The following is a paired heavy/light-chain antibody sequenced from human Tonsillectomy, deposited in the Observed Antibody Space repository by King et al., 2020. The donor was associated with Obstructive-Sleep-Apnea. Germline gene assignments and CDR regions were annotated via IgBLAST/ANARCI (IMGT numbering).Heavy chain of an antibody. CDR2: ISYEGSNE. J-gene: IGHJ4*02. V-gene: IGHV3-30*04. Sequence: QVQLVESGGGVVRPGTSLRLSCAASGFTFSNYAMHWVRQAPGKGLEWVGVISYEGSNEKYAASVKGRFTISRDNSKNTLYLQMSSLRREDTAIYFCARDTHYYDISTGYYRGWNYWGQGTLVTVSS. D-gene: IGHD3-9*01. CDR3: ARDTHYYDISTGYYRGWNY. CDR1: GFTFSNYA.
Light chain of an antibody. J-gene: IGLJ3*02. V-gene: IGLV1-47*02. Sequence: QSVLTQPPSASGTPGQTVTMSCSGGTSNIENNNVYWYRQVPGTAPKLVIFTNNQRPSGVPDRFSGSRSGTSAALAISGLRSEDEADYYCAVWDDSLDAWVFGGGTKLTVL. CDR2: TNN. CDR3: AVWDDSLDAWV. CDR1: TSNIENNN.